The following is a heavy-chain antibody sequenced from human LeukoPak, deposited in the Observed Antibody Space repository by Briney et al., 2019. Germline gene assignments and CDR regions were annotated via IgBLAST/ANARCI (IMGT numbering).Heavy chain of an antibody. Sequence: PGGSLRLSCAASGFTFNIYPMNWLRQAPGKGLEWVSYISNSATTIYYADSVEGRFTISRDNAKNSLYLQMNSLRAEDTAVYYCTTDGLRDLATTGTLYGMDVWGQGTTVTVSS. V-gene: IGHV3-48*01. CDR3: TTDGLRDLATTGTLYGMDV. CDR1: GFTFNIYP. CDR2: ISNSATTI. J-gene: IGHJ6*02. D-gene: IGHD1-1*01.